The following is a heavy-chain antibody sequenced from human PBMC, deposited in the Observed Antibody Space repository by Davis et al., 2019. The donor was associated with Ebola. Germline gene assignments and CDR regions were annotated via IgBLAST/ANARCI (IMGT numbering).Heavy chain of an antibody. V-gene: IGHV1-2*06. Sequence: ASVKVSCKASGYTFTSYYMHWVRQAPGQGLEWMGRINPNSGGTNYAQKFQGRVTMTRDTSISTAYMELSRLRSDDTAVYYCARVGDYGDFYYYYGMDVWGKGTTVTVSS. J-gene: IGHJ6*04. D-gene: IGHD4-17*01. CDR2: INPNSGGT. CDR1: GYTFTSYY. CDR3: ARVGDYGDFYYYYGMDV.